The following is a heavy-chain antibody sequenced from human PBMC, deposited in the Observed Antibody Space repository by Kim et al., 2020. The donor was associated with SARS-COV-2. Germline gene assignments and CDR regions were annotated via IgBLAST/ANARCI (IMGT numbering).Heavy chain of an antibody. CDR1: GFTFSSYS. D-gene: IGHD6-19*01. Sequence: GGSLRLSCAASGFTFSSYSMNWVRQAPGKGLEWVSSISSSSSYIYYADSVKGRFTISRDNAKNSLYLQMNSLRAEDTAVYYCARDSHLLGRSSGWYEDAFDIWGQGTMVTVSS. V-gene: IGHV3-21*01. CDR3: ARDSHLLGRSSGWYEDAFDI. J-gene: IGHJ3*02. CDR2: ISSSSSYI.